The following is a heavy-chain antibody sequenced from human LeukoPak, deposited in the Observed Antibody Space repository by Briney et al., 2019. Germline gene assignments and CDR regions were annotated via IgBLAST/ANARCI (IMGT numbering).Heavy chain of an antibody. CDR2: INHSGST. Sequence: PSETLSLTRAVYGGSFSGYYWSWIRQPPGKGLEWIGEINHSGSTNYNPSLKSRVTISVDTSKNQFSLKLSSVTAADTAVYYCARGYSSSSSDYYYGMDVWGQGTTVTVSS. CDR3: ARGYSSSSSDYYYGMDV. J-gene: IGHJ6*02. V-gene: IGHV4-34*01. CDR1: GGSFSGYY. D-gene: IGHD6-6*01.